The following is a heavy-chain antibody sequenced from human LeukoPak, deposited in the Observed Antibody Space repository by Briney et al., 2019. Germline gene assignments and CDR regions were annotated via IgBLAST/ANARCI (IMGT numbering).Heavy chain of an antibody. CDR2: ISYDGSNK. CDR1: GFTFSSYG. D-gene: IGHD3-22*01. CDR3: AKSDSSGYFGWAAFDI. Sequence: PGRSLRLSCAASGFTFSSYGMHWVRQAPGKGLEWVAVISYDGSNKYYADSVKGRFTISRDNSKNTLYLQMNSLRAEDTAVYYCAKSDSSGYFGWAAFDIWGQGTMVTVSS. J-gene: IGHJ3*02. V-gene: IGHV3-30*18.